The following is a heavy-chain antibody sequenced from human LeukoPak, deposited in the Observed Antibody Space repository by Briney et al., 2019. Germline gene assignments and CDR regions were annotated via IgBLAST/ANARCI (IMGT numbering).Heavy chain of an antibody. CDR3: ARDWAAAGDGTYDY. J-gene: IGHJ4*02. CDR2: TYYRSKWYN. D-gene: IGHD6-13*01. CDR1: GDSVSSNSAA. V-gene: IGHV6-1*01. Sequence: SQTLSLTCDISGDSVSSNSAAWNWIRQSPSRGLEWLGRTYYRSKWYNDYAVSVKSRITINPDTSKNQFSLQLNSVTPEDTAVYYCARDWAAAGDGTYDYWGQGTLVTVSS.